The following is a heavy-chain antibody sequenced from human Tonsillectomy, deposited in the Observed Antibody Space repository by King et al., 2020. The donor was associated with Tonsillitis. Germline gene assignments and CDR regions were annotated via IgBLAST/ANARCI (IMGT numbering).Heavy chain of an antibody. Sequence: VQLVQSGAEVKKPGASVKVSCKASGYSFSTYYMHWVRQAPGQGLEWMGWINPNSGDTHYAQILQGRVTMTRDTSLNTAYMELNSLRSDDTAVFYCARWVSSKRSFDIWGQGTMVTVSS. CDR3: ARWVSSKRSFDI. D-gene: IGHD6-6*01. J-gene: IGHJ3*02. CDR1: GYSFSTYY. CDR2: INPNSGDT. V-gene: IGHV1-2*02.